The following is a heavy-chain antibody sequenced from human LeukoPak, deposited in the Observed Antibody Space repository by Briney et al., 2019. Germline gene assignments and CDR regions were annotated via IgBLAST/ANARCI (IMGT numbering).Heavy chain of an antibody. CDR1: GGSIASGGYH. V-gene: IGHV4-31*03. D-gene: IGHD3-22*01. CDR2: IYYAGSS. CDR3: ARGDYSMSGDYFPFDY. Sequence: SETLSLTCNVSGGSIASGGYHWSWIRQHPGEGLEWIGYIYYAGSSYYNPSLTSCVTISVDTSKNQFSLRLTSVTAADTAVYYCARGDYSMSGDYFPFDYWGPGTLVTVSS. J-gene: IGHJ4*02.